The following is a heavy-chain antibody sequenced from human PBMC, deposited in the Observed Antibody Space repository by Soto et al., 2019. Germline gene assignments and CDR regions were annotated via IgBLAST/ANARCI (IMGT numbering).Heavy chain of an antibody. D-gene: IGHD3-10*01. V-gene: IGHV4-31*03. J-gene: IGHJ6*04. Sequence: SETLSLTCTVSTGSISSCGYNWIRIRQHPGKGLKWIGYIYHSGSTYHNPSLKSRVTISVDTTKNHLSLKLSSGTAAETAVYYCARILIGAGSYDNVSVYGMEVWGKGTRVTVS. CDR3: ARILIGAGSYDNVSVYGMEV. CDR2: IYHSGST. CDR1: TGSISSCGYN.